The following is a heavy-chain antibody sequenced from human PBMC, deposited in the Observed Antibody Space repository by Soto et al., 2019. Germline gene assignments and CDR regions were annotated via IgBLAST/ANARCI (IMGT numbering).Heavy chain of an antibody. V-gene: IGHV3-23*01. CDR2: ISTSGSST. J-gene: IGHJ5*02. CDR3: AKDEGRVDTAIGH. D-gene: IGHD5-18*01. Sequence: EVQLLESGGGLVQPGGSLRLSCTASGFTFSSYAMTWVRQVPGKGLEWVSTISTSGSSTYYTDSAKGRFTISRDNSKNTPYLQMNSLRAEDTAVYHCAKDEGRVDTAIGHWGQGTLVTVSS. CDR1: GFTFSSYA.